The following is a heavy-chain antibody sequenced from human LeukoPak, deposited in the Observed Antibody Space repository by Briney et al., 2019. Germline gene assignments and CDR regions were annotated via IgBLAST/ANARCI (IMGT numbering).Heavy chain of an antibody. CDR3: ARIQGDILTGYPDY. CDR2: IYHSGST. V-gene: IGHV4-30-2*01. D-gene: IGHD3-9*01. Sequence: SQTLSLTCAVSGGSISSGGYSWSWIRQPPEKGLEWIGYIYHSGSTYYNPSLKRRVTISVDRSKNQFSLKLSSVTAADTAVYYCARIQGDILTGYPDYWGQGTLVTVSS. J-gene: IGHJ4*02. CDR1: GGSISSGGYS.